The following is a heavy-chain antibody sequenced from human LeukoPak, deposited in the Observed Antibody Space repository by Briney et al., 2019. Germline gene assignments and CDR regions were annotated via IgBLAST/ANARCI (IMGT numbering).Heavy chain of an antibody. CDR3: ARPRRRWLQLGTLAFDI. Sequence: GESLKISCKGSGYSFTSYWIGWVRQMPGKGLEWMGTIYPGDSDTRYSPSFQGQVTISADKSISTAYLQWSSLKASDTAMYYCARPRRRWLQLGTLAFDIWGQGTMVTVSS. CDR2: IYPGDSDT. J-gene: IGHJ3*02. V-gene: IGHV5-51*01. D-gene: IGHD5-24*01. CDR1: GYSFTSYW.